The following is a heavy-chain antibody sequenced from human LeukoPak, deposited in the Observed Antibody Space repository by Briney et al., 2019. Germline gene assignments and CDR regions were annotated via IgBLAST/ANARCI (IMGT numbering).Heavy chain of an antibody. D-gene: IGHD2-2*01. CDR1: GGSISAYY. Sequence: SETVSLTCTVSGGSISAYYWNWIRQPAGKGLEWIGRIYTSGSTNYNPPLKSRVTMSVDTSKNQFSLKLSSVTAADTVVYYCARENQLLHIWGQGTMVTVSS. J-gene: IGHJ3*02. V-gene: IGHV4-4*07. CDR2: IYTSGST. CDR3: ARENQLLHI.